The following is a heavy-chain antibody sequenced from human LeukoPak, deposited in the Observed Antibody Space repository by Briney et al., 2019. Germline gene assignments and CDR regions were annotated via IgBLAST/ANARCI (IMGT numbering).Heavy chain of an antibody. CDR3: TRDFVF. CDR1: GFAVSTSW. Sequence: GGSLRLSCAASGFAVSTSWMDCVRQAPGKGLELVGNINQDGSVTHSVDSVRGRFTISRDNARNSVYLQMSALRVEDTAVYYCTRDFVFWGQGSLVTAFS. J-gene: IGHJ4*02. V-gene: IGHV3-7*01. CDR2: INQDGSVT. D-gene: IGHD3-3*01.